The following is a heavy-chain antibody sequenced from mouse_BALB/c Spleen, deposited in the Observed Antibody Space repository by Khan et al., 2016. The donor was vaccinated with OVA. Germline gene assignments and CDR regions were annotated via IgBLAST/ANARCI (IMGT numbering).Heavy chain of an antibody. J-gene: IGHJ3*01. CDR2: ISSGDTT. CDR1: GFTFSNYG. Sequence: EVELVESGGGLVKPGGSLKLSCAASGFTFSNYGVSWVRQTPEKRLEWVASISSGDTTYYPDSVKGRFTISRDNARNILYLQMSSLRSEYTAMYYCARDYWFAYWGQGTRVTVSA. V-gene: IGHV5-6-5*01. CDR3: ARDYWFAY.